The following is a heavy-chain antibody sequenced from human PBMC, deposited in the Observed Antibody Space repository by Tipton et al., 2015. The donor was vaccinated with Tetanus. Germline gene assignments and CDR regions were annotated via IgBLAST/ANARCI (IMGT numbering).Heavy chain of an antibody. CDR2: SYSGGSYT. J-gene: IGHJ4*02. V-gene: IGHV3-23*03. D-gene: IGHD1-26*01. Sequence: SLRLSCAASGFTLSRYTLNWVRQAPGEGLEWVSVSYSGGSYTYYADSVKGRFTISRDDSKNTLYLQMNSLRAEDTAVYYCAKVRGTLRYSFDNWGQGTLVTVSS. CDR1: GFTLSRYT. CDR3: AKVRGTLRYSFDN.